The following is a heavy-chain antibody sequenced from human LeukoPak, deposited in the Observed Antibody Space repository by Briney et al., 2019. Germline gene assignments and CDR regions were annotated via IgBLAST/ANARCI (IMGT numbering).Heavy chain of an antibody. CDR3: ASLVGDYGYWFDP. Sequence: GSSVKVSCKASGGTFSSYATSWVRQAPGQGLEWMGGIIPIFGTANYAQKFQGRVTITTDESTSTAYMELSSLRSEDTAVYYCASLVGDYGYWFDPWGQGTLVTVSS. D-gene: IGHD4-17*01. CDR1: GGTFSSYA. V-gene: IGHV1-69*05. CDR2: IIPIFGTA. J-gene: IGHJ5*02.